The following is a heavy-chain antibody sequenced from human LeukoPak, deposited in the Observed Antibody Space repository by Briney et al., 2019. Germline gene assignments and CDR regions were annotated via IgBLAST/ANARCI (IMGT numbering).Heavy chain of an antibody. Sequence: GGSLRLSCAASGFTFSGYGMHWVRQAPGKGLDWVAFIRDDGGDKNYADSVKGRFTISRDNSQNTLYLQMNSLRADDAAVYYCAKLRYSSGWTGVDYWGQGTLVTVSS. CDR3: AKLRYSSGWTGVDY. D-gene: IGHD6-19*01. J-gene: IGHJ4*02. CDR1: GFTFSGYG. CDR2: IRDDGGDK. V-gene: IGHV3-30*02.